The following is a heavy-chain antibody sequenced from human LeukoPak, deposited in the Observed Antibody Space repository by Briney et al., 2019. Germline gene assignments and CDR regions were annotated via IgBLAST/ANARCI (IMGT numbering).Heavy chain of an antibody. CDR3: AREYYYDSSGFYYYYYMDV. D-gene: IGHD3-22*01. CDR2: ISYSGST. Sequence: PSETLSLTCTVSGGSINRYYWSWIRQPPGKGLEWIGYISYSGSTNYNPSLKNRVTISVDTSKNQFPLKLSSVTAADTAVYYCAREYYYDSSGFYYYYYMDVWGKGTTVSASS. V-gene: IGHV4-59*01. J-gene: IGHJ6*03. CDR1: GGSINRYY.